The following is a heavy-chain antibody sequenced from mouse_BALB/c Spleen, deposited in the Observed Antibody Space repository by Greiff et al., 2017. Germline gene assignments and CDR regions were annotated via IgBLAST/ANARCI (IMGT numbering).Heavy chain of an antibody. CDR2: ISSGGSYT. J-gene: IGHJ3*01. CDR1: GFTFSSYT. CDR3: TRDRDGYDVGFAY. D-gene: IGHD2-2*01. V-gene: IGHV5-6-4*01. Sequence: EVKLMESGGGLVKPGGSLKLSCAASGFTFSSYTMSWVRQTPEKRLEWVATISSGGSYTYYPDSVKGRFTISRDNAKNTLYLQMSSLKSEDTAMYYCTRDRDGYDVGFAYWGQGTLVTVSA.